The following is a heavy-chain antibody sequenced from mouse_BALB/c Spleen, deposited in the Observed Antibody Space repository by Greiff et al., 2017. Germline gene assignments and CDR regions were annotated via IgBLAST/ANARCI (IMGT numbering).Heavy chain of an antibody. J-gene: IGHJ2*01. CDR3: ARRVFYYFDY. Sequence: EVKVVESGAELVKPGASVKLSCTASGFNIKDTYMHWVKQRPEQGLEWIGRIDPANGNTKYDPKFQGKATITADTSSNTAYLQLSSLTSEDTAVYYCARRVFYYFDYWGQGTTLTVSS. CDR1: GFNIKDTY. V-gene: IGHV14-3*02. CDR2: IDPANGNT.